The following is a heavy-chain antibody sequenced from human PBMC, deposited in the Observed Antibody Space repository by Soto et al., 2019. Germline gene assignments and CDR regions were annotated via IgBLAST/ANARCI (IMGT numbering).Heavy chain of an antibody. CDR1: GFTFSSYG. CDR3: AKEEYRGSYFDY. CDR2: ISYDGSKK. Sequence: QVQLVESGGGVVQPGRSLRLSCAASGFTFSSYGMHWVRQAPGKGLEWVARISYDGSKKVYADSVKGRFTISRDNSKDSLYLEVNNARAEDTAVFYCAKEEYRGSYFDYWGQRTLVTVSS. V-gene: IGHV3-30*18. D-gene: IGHD1-26*01. J-gene: IGHJ4*02.